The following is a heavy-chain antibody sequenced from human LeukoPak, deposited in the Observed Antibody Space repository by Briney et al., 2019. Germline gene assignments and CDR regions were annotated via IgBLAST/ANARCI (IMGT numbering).Heavy chain of an antibody. V-gene: IGHV4-34*01. CDR3: ARELVDYDFWSGYYPKYYFDY. J-gene: IGHJ4*02. Sequence: PSETLSHTCAVYGGSFSGYYWSWIRQPPGKGLEWIGEINHSGSTNYNPSLKSRVTISVDTSKNQFSLKLSSVTAADTAVYYCARELVDYDFWSGYYPKYYFDYWGQGTLVTVSS. CDR1: GGSFSGYY. CDR2: INHSGST. D-gene: IGHD3-3*01.